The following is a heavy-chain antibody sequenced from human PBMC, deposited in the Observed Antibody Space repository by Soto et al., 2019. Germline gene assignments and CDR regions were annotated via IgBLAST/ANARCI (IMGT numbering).Heavy chain of an antibody. CDR3: ARDLGGYSYAADAFDI. Sequence: XETLCLTCTVAGCSRSSYYWSWIRQPPGKGLEWIGYIYYSGSTNYNPSLKSRVTISVDTSKNQFSLKLSSVTAADTAVYYCARDLGGYSYAADAFDIWRQGTMVTVSS. D-gene: IGHD5-18*01. CDR2: IYYSGST. CDR1: GCSRSSYY. J-gene: IGHJ3*02. V-gene: IGHV4-59*01.